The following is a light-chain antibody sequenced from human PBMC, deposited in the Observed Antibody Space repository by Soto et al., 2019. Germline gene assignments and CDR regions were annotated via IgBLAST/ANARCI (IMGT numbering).Light chain of an antibody. Sequence: EIVMTQSPVTLSVSPGERATLSCRASQSVSSSLAWYQQKPGQAPRLLIYDASTRATGIPARFSGSGSGSDFTLTISSLASDFFSCYCCQQYNNSSPSTFGQGTKVDI. CDR3: QQYNNSSPST. J-gene: IGKJ2*01. CDR2: DAS. CDR1: QSVSSS. V-gene: IGKV3-15*01.